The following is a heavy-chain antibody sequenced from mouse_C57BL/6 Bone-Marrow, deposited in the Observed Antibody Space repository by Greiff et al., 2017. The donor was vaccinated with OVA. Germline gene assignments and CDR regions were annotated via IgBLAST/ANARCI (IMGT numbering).Heavy chain of an antibody. V-gene: IGHV5-16*01. Sequence: DVKVEESEGGLVQPGSSMKLSCTASGFTFSDYYMAWVRQVPEKGLEWVANINYDGSSTYYLDSLKSRFIISRDNAKNILYLQMSSLKSEDTATYYCARGFYYDYDGYFDVWGTGTTVTVSS. J-gene: IGHJ1*03. CDR1: GFTFSDYY. D-gene: IGHD2-4*01. CDR3: ARGFYYDYDGYFDV. CDR2: INYDGSST.